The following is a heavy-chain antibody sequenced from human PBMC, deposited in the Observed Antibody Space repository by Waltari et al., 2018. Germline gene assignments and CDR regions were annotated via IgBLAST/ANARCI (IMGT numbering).Heavy chain of an antibody. D-gene: IGHD3-22*01. J-gene: IGHJ6*02. V-gene: IGHV3-53*01. CDR3: ASRSMIVVGQEGYYYGMDV. CDR2: IYSGGST. CDR1: GFNVSSNY. Sequence: EVQLVESGGGLIQPGGSLRLSCAASGFNVSSNYMRWGRQGPGKGLGWVAVIYSGGSTYYPDSVKGPFTISRNQSKKPLYFQINSLEAEDTAVYYCASRSMIVVGQEGYYYGMDVWGQGTTVTVSS.